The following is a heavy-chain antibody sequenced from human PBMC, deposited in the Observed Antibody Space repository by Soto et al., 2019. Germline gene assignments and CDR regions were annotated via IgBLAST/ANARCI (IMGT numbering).Heavy chain of an antibody. D-gene: IGHD2-15*01. CDR3: TRAASVVVAATFDY. Sequence: PGGSLRLSCAASGFTFSTYAMGWVRQAPGKGLEWVSVISGSGDSTYYADSVKGRFTFSRDSAKNTMYLQMNSLKTEDTAVYYCTRAASVVVAATFDYWGQGTLVTVSS. CDR2: ISGSGDST. J-gene: IGHJ4*02. V-gene: IGHV3-23*01. CDR1: GFTFSTYA.